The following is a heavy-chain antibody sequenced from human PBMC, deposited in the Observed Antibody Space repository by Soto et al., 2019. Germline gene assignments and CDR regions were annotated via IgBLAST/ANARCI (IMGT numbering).Heavy chain of an antibody. Sequence: SLRLSCAASGFPFSSYAMKWVRQAPGKGLEWVSLIGESGTPTYYADSVKGRFTISRDNSGNTLFLEMYSLRAEDTAVYYCARYIPGVRYYGMDVWGQGTTVTVS. J-gene: IGHJ6*02. CDR3: ARYIPGVRYYGMDV. CDR2: IGESGTPT. V-gene: IGHV3-23*01. D-gene: IGHD2-2*01. CDR1: GFPFSSYA.